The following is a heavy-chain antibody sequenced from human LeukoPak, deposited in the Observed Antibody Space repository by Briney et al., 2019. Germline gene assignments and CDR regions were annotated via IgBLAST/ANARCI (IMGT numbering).Heavy chain of an antibody. CDR2: IYYSGST. V-gene: IGHV4-39*01. D-gene: IGHD1-26*01. J-gene: IGHJ6*02. CDR3: ARRELLLAGDTYYYYGMDV. Sequence: SETLSLTCTVSGGSISSSSYYWGWIRQPPGKGLEWIGSIYYSGSTYYNPSLKSRVTISVDTSKNQFSLKLSSVTAADTAVYYCARRELLLAGDTYYYYGMDVWGQGTTATVSS. CDR1: GGSISSSSYY.